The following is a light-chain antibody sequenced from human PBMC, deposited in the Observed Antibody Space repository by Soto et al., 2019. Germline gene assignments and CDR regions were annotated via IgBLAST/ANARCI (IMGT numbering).Light chain of an antibody. J-gene: IGKJ5*01. V-gene: IGKV1-9*01. CDR2: AAS. CDR3: QPLNSYPLT. Sequence: IQLTQSPSSLSASVGDRVTITCRASQGISSYLAWYQQKPGKAPKLLIYAASTLQSGVPSRFSGSGSGTDFTLTISSLQPEDFATYYCQPLNSYPLTFGQATRLEIK. CDR1: QGISSY.